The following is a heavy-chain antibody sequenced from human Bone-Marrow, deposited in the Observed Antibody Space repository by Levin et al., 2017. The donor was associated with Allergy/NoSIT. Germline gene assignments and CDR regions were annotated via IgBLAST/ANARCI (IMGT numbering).Heavy chain of an antibody. J-gene: IGHJ3*01. V-gene: IGHV3-23*01. Sequence: PGGSLRLSCAASGFDFTTNAMTWVRQAPGKGLEWVSSISGGGPSTYYAGSVKGRFTISRDDSKNTLYLQMNNLRAEDTAVYYCAKDRVGAGYDCFDVWGQGTMVTVSS. CDR2: ISGGGPST. CDR3: AKDRVGAGYDCFDV. D-gene: IGHD1-26*01. CDR1: GFDFTTNA.